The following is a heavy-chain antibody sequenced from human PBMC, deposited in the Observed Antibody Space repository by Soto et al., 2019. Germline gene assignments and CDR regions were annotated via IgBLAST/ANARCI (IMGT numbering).Heavy chain of an antibody. V-gene: IGHV4-31*03. Sequence: QVQLQESGPGLVKPSQTLSLICTVSGGSISSGGYYWSWIRQHPGKDLEWIGYIYYSGSTYYNPSLKSRGTISVDTSKNQFSLKLSSVTAADTAVYYCARVCGGDCHYGMDVWGQGTTVTVSS. CDR3: ARVCGGDCHYGMDV. D-gene: IGHD2-21*02. J-gene: IGHJ6*02. CDR2: IYYSGST. CDR1: GGSISSGGYY.